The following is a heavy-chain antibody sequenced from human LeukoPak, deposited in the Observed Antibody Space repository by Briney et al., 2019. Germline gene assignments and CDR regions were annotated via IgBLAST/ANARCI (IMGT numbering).Heavy chain of an antibody. Sequence: PGGSLRLPCAASGFIFSSFGMHWVRQAPGKGLEWVAVMWYAEENKYYADSVKGRFTDSRDNPENKLYLQMNSLRVEDTAVYYCARAKTGSYYFDHWGQGTLVSVSS. J-gene: IGHJ4*02. D-gene: IGHD1-26*01. CDR2: MWYAEENK. V-gene: IGHV3-33*01. CDR1: GFIFSSFG. CDR3: ARAKTGSYYFDH.